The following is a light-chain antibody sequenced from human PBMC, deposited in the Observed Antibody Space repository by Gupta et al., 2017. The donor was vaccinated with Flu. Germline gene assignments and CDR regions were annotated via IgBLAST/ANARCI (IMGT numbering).Light chain of an antibody. CDR2: EDS. Sequence: FMLTQPHSLSESPAKTVTISCTRSSGSIASNFFQWYQQRPGSAPTTVIYEDSKRRSGGLDRFSGSTNSSSKAASITISGQKTEDDADYYCQSDDNYNLWVFGGGTKLTVL. CDR1: SGSIASNF. V-gene: IGLV6-57*03. J-gene: IGLJ3*02. CDR3: QSDDNYNLWV.